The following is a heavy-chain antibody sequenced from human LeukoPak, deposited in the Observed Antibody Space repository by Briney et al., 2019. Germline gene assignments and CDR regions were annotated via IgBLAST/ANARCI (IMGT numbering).Heavy chain of an antibody. CDR1: GYSFTNYW. CDR2: IYPGDSDT. Sequence: GESLKISCKGSGYSFTNYWIGWVRQMPGKGLEWMGIIYPGDSDTRYSPSFQGRVTISADKSISTAYLHWSSLKASDTAVYYCAKSKTAGWKYYFDYWGQGTLVTVSS. V-gene: IGHV5-51*01. J-gene: IGHJ4*02. D-gene: IGHD6-19*01. CDR3: AKSKTAGWKYYFDY.